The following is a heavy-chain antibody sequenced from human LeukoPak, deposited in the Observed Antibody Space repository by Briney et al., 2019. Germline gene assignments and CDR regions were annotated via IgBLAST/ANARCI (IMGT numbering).Heavy chain of an antibody. D-gene: IGHD3-3*01. Sequence: SETLSFTCTVSGGSISSSSYYWGWIRQPPGKGLEWIGSIYYSGSTYYNPSLKSRVTISVDTSKNQFSLKLSSVTAADTAVYYCARQGQYYDFWSGHSWGQGTLVTVSS. CDR1: GGSISSSSYY. J-gene: IGHJ4*02. CDR2: IYYSGST. V-gene: IGHV4-39*01. CDR3: ARQGQYYDFWSGHS.